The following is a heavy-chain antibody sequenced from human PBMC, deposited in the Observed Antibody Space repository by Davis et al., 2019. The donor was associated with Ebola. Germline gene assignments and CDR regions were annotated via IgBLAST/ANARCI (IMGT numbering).Heavy chain of an antibody. J-gene: IGHJ6*02. CDR1: GGSFSDYY. CDR2: INHSGST. CDR3: ARRIRRFGGMDV. D-gene: IGHD3-10*01. V-gene: IGHV4-34*01. Sequence: MPSETLSLTCAVYGGSFSDYYWSWIRQPPGKGLEWIGEINHSGSTNYNPSLKSRVTISVDTSKNQFSLKLSSVTAADTAVYYCARRIRRFGGMDVWGQGTTVTVSS.